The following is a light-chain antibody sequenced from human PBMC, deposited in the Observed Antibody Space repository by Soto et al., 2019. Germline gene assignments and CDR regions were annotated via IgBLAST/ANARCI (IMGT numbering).Light chain of an antibody. CDR2: DVS. Sequence: QSALTQPRSVSGSPGQSVTISCTGTSTDVGGYNYVSWYQQHPGKVPKLMIYDVSNRPSGVSNRFSGSKSGNTASLTISGLQPEDEADYYCSSYTTSNTRQIVFGTGTKVTVL. CDR1: STDVGGYNY. V-gene: IGLV2-11*01. CDR3: SSYTTSNTRQIV. J-gene: IGLJ1*01.